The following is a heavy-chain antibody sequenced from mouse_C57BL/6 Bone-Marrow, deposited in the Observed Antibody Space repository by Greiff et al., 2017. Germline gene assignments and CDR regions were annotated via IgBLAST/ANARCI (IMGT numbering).Heavy chain of an antibody. CDR2: ISSGSSTI. J-gene: IGHJ3*01. CDR3: ARGSTGGFAY. V-gene: IGHV5-17*01. Sequence: EVQLVESGGGLVKPGGSLKLSCAASGFTFSDYGMHWVRQAPEKGLEWVAYISSGSSTIYYADTVKGRFTISRDNAKNTLFLQMTSLRSEDAALYYCARGSTGGFAYWGQGTLVTVSA. CDR1: GFTFSDYG. D-gene: IGHD4-1*01.